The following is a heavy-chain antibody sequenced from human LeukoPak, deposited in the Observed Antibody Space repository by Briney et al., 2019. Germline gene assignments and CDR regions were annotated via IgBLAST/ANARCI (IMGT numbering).Heavy chain of an antibody. J-gene: IGHJ5*01. CDR3: AKTGTDSSGYYIDS. CDR1: GFTFSSYA. CDR2: LSSSGGST. Sequence: PGRSLRLSCAASGFTFSSYAMSWVRQAPGKGLEWVSALSSSGGSTYYADSVKGRFTISRDNSKKTLYLQMNSLRAEDTAVYYCAKTGTDSSGYYIDSWGQGTLVTVSS. D-gene: IGHD3-22*01. V-gene: IGHV3-23*01.